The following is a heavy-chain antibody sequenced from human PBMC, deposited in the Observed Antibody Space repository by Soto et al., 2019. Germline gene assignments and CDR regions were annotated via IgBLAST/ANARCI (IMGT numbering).Heavy chain of an antibody. CDR1: GFTVSSNY. CDR2: IYSGGST. Sequence: GGSLRLSCAASGFTVSSNYMSWVRQAPGKGLEWVSVIYSGGSTYYADSVKGRFTISRDNSKNTLYLQMNSLRAEDTAVYYCARESEHYDILTGYYRGYYFDYWGQGTLVTVSS. J-gene: IGHJ4*02. V-gene: IGHV3-66*01. CDR3: ARESEHYDILTGYYRGYYFDY. D-gene: IGHD3-9*01.